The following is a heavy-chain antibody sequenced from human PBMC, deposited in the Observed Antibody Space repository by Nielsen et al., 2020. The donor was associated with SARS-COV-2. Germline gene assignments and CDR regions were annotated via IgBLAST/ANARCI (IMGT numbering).Heavy chain of an antibody. CDR1: GFTFYDYA. J-gene: IGHJ5*02. CDR3: ARPMGGSYYNWFDP. D-gene: IGHD1-26*01. V-gene: IGHV3-9*01. CDR2: ISWNSGSI. Sequence: LKISCAASGFTFYDYAMHWVRQAPGKGLEWVSGISWNSGSIGYADSVKGRFTISRDNAENSLYLQMNSLRAEDTAVDYCARPMGGSYYNWFDPWGQGTLVTVSS.